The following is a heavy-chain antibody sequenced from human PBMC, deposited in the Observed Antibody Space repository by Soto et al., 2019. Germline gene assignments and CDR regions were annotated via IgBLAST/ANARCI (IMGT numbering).Heavy chain of an antibody. CDR2: IIPILGIA. CDR3: ARDVVDREDY. V-gene: IGHV1-69*08. Sequence: QVQLVQSGAEVKKPGSSVKVSCKASGGTFSSYTISWVRQAPGQGLEWMGRIIPILGIANYAQKFQGRVTITADKSTSTDYMELSSLRSEDTAVYYCARDVVDREDYWGQGTLVTVSS. J-gene: IGHJ4*02. D-gene: IGHD2-21*01. CDR1: GGTFSSYT.